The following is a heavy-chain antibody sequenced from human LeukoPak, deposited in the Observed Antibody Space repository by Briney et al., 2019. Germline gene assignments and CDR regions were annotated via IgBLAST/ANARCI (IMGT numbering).Heavy chain of an antibody. Sequence: PGGSLRLSCAASGFTVSSNYMSWVRQAPGKGLEWVSVIYSGGSTYYTDSMKGLFTISRDNGKNSLYLQMNSLRAEDTAVYFCARGSSNVAARNNWFDPWGQGTLVTVSS. CDR2: IYSGGST. J-gene: IGHJ5*02. CDR3: ARGSSNVAARNNWFDP. V-gene: IGHV3-53*01. D-gene: IGHD6-6*01. CDR1: GFTVSSNY.